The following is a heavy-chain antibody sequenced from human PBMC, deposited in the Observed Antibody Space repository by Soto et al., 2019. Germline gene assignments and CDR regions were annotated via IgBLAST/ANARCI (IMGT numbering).Heavy chain of an antibody. CDR1: GGSFNNYA. D-gene: IGHD3-10*01. J-gene: IGHJ6*04. CDR3: AVAMVREILIFESFGMHV. V-gene: IGHV1-69*01. Sequence: VHLVQSGAEVKTPGSSVKVSCKTSGGSFNNYAVSWVRQAPGQGLEWMGGIIPNFDTPNYAQKFQDRVTIIADESTSTVYMELRSLKSNDTAVYYCAVAMVREILIFESFGMHVCCEGTPVIVSS. CDR2: IIPNFDTP.